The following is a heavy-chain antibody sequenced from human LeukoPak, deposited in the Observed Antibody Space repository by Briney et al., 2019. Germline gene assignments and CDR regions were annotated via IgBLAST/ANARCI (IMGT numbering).Heavy chain of an antibody. J-gene: IGHJ5*02. CDR2: IYHSGST. Sequence: SETLSLTCTVSGGSISTYHWSWVRQPPGKGLEWIGYIYHSGSTNYNPSLKSRVTISVDTSKNQFSLKLSSVTAADTAVYYCARGRLRFLEWPTSGWFDPWGQGTLVTVSS. CDR3: ARGRLRFLEWPTSGWFDP. CDR1: GGSISTYH. V-gene: IGHV4-59*08. D-gene: IGHD3-3*01.